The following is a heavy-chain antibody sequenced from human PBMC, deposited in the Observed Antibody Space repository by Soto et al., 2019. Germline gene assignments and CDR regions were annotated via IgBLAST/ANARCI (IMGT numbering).Heavy chain of an antibody. CDR3: ARKGVAFDY. CDR1: GFTFSSYS. Sequence: GGSLRLSCAASGFTFSSYSMNWVRQAPGKGLEWISYISTTSSSIYYADSVKGRFTISRDNAKNSLFLQMNSLRDEDTAVYYCARKGVAFDYWGQGAPVTVYS. V-gene: IGHV3-48*02. CDR2: ISTTSSSI. J-gene: IGHJ4*02. D-gene: IGHD3-3*01.